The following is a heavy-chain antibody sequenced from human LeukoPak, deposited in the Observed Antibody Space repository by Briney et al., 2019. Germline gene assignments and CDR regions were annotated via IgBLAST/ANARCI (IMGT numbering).Heavy chain of an antibody. Sequence: GGSLRLSCAASGFTFSSYSMNWLRQAPGKLLEGVSSISSSSSYIYYADSVKSRFTISRDNAKNSLYLQMNSLRAEDTAVYYCAGSASSGWTLDYWGQGTLVTVSS. D-gene: IGHD6-19*01. CDR2: ISSSSSYI. CDR1: GFTFSSYS. J-gene: IGHJ4*02. V-gene: IGHV3-21*01. CDR3: AGSASSGWTLDY.